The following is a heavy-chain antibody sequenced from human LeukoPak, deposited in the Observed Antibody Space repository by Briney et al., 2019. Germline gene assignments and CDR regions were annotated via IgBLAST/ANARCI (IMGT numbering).Heavy chain of an antibody. CDR2: VSSTSIT. D-gene: IGHD6-13*01. V-gene: IGHV3-23*01. J-gene: IGHJ4*02. CDR1: GFTFSSSA. CDR3: AKGGISEDGLDY. Sequence: GGCLRLSCAASGFTFSSSAMTWVRQTPGKGLDWVSSVSSTSITYYADSVRGRFTISRDNSKNMLYPQMNSLRAEDTALYYCAKGGISEDGLDYWGQGTLVTVSS.